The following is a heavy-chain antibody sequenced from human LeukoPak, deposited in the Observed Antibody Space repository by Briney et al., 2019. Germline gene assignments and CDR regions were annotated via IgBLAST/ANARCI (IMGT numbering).Heavy chain of an antibody. V-gene: IGHV3-43*02. CDR1: GFTFDDYA. CDR2: ISGDGGST. CDR3: AKDIRDLWDGDYSYYYYYYGMDA. J-gene: IGHJ6*02. Sequence: TGGSLRLSCAASGFTFDDYAMHWVRQAPGKSLEWVSLISGDGGSTYYADSVKGRFTISRDNSKNSLYLQMNSLRTEDTALYYCAKDIRDLWDGDYSYYYYYYGMDAWGQGTTVTVSS. D-gene: IGHD4-17*01.